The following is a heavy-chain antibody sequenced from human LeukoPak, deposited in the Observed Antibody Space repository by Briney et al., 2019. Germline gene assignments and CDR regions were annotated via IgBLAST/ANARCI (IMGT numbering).Heavy chain of an antibody. CDR2: INTDGSIT. Sequence: PGGSLRLSCAASGFTFSSCWMHWVRQAPGKGLVWVSRINTDGSITTYADSVKGRFTISRDNAKNTLYLQMNSLRAEDTAVYYCARGRSSNWFDYWGQGTLVTISS. J-gene: IGHJ4*02. CDR1: GFTFSSCW. V-gene: IGHV3-74*01. CDR3: ARGRSSNWFDY. D-gene: IGHD6-13*01.